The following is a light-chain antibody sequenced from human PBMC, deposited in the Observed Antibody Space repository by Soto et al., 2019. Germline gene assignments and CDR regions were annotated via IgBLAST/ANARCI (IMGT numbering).Light chain of an antibody. CDR3: QQSYSTLT. CDR2: AAS. V-gene: IGKV1-39*01. CDR1: QSISSY. J-gene: IGKJ3*01. Sequence: DIQMTQSPSSLSASVGDRVTITCRARQSISSYLNWYQQKPGKAPKLLIYAASSLQRGVPSSFRGSGSGTDFTNTISSLQPEDFATYYFQQSYSTLTFGPGTKVDIK.